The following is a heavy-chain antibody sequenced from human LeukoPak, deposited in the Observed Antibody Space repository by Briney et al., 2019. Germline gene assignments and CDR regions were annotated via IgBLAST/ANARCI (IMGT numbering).Heavy chain of an antibody. V-gene: IGHV3-7*03. CDR2: IKQDGSEK. Sequence: GGSLRLSCAASGFTFSSYWMSWVRQAPRKGLEWVANIKQDGSEKYYVDSVKGRFTISRDNAKNSLYLQMNSLRAEDTAVYYCAREEGATIGGPYYFDYWGQGTLVTVSS. CDR1: GFTFSSYW. CDR3: AREEGATIGGPYYFDY. D-gene: IGHD1-26*01. J-gene: IGHJ4*02.